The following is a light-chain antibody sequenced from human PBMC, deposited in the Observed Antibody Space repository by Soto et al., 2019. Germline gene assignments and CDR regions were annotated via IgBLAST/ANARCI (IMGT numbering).Light chain of an antibody. J-gene: IGLJ2*01. V-gene: IGLV2-14*01. Sequence: QSALTQPASVSGSPGQSITISCTGTSSDIGDYIHVSWYQQHPGKAPKLIIYEVSDRPSGVSNRFSGSKSGNTASLTISGLQTEDQADYYCCSYTSISTSAVFGGGTKLTVL. CDR3: CSYTSISTSAV. CDR2: EVS. CDR1: SSDIGDYIH.